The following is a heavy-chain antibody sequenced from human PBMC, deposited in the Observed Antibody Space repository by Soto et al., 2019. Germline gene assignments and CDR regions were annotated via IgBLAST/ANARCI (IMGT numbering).Heavy chain of an antibody. CDR1: GYTFTSYG. V-gene: IGHV1-18*03. J-gene: IGHJ4*02. CDR3: ARDSSAPMVRGVISDY. CDR2: ISAYNGNT. D-gene: IGHD3-10*01. Sequence: QVQLVQSGAEVKKPGASVKVSCKASGYTFTSYGISWVRQAPGQGLEWMGWISAYNGNTNYAQKLQGRVTMTTDTSTSTAYMELRSLRSDDMAVYYCARDSSAPMVRGVISDYWGQGTLVTVSS.